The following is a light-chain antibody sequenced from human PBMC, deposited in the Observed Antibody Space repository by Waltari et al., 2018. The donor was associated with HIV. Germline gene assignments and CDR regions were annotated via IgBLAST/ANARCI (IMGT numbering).Light chain of an antibody. CDR1: STDVGHVTL. CDR3: CSYTTSDTWV. CDR2: EVT. V-gene: IGLV2-14*01. J-gene: IGLJ3*02. Sequence: QSALTQPAFVSGSPGQSITISFAGTSTDVGHVTLVSWYQQHPGKAPNLIVFEVTNRPSGLSSRFSGSKSDNTASLTISGLQAEDEADYYCCSYTTSDTWVFGGGTKLTVL.